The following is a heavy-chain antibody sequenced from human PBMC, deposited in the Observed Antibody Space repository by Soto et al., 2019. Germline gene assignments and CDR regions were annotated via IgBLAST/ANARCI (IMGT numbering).Heavy chain of an antibody. J-gene: IGHJ5*01. Sequence: PGGSLRLSCEASGFTFSALGMHWVRQAPGKGLEWVAIISYDGILKYYADSVKGRFTISRDNSKNSVHLRMSSLRTEDTAVYYCARDSGTTGLNWFDSWGQGTLVTVSS. CDR2: ISYDGILK. CDR1: GFTFSALG. D-gene: IGHD1-1*01. CDR3: ARDSGTTGLNWFDS. V-gene: IGHV3-30*03.